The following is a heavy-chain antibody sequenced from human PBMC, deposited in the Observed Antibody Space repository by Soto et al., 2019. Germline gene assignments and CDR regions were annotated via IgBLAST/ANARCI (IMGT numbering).Heavy chain of an antibody. CDR1: GSTFPSYY. J-gene: IGHJ6*02. Sequence: ASVPVSCPASGSTFPSYYMHWVRQDPGQGLEWMGIVSPSGGSTSYAQNFQGRVTMTRDTSTSTVYMELSSLRSEDTAVYYCATIPQTYVMDVWGQGTTVTVSS. D-gene: IGHD2-2*02. V-gene: IGHV1-46*03. CDR2: VSPSGGST. CDR3: ATIPQTYVMDV.